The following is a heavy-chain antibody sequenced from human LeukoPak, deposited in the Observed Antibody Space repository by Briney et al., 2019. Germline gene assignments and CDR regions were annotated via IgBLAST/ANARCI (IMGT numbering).Heavy chain of an antibody. V-gene: IGHV1-69*06. CDR2: IIPIFGTA. Sequence: GASVKVSCKASGGTFSSYAISWVRQAPGQGLEWMGGIIPIFGTANYAQKFQGRVTITADKSTSTAYMELSSLRSEDTAVYYGAREGDCSSTSCYGSSRVWFDPWGQGTLVTVSS. CDR1: GGTFSSYA. D-gene: IGHD2-2*01. J-gene: IGHJ5*02. CDR3: AREGDCSSTSCYGSSRVWFDP.